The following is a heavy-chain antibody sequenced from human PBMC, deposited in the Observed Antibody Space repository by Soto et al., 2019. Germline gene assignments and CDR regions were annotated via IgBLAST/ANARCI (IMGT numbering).Heavy chain of an antibody. CDR3: ARDTRTGYCSGVSCYYYGMDV. CDR1: QFTFKNFT. CDR2: ISSNENYI. Sequence: LXLSCAASQFTFKNFTMDWVRQAPWKGLEWVSSISSNENYIYYADSVRGRFTISRDNAKNSLHLQMNSLRAEDTAVYYCARDTRTGYCSGVSCYYYGMDVWGQGTTVTVYS. V-gene: IGHV3-21*01. J-gene: IGHJ6*02. D-gene: IGHD2-15*01.